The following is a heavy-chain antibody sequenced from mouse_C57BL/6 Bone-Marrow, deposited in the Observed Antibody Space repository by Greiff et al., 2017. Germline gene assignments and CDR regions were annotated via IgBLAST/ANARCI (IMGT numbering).Heavy chain of an antibody. J-gene: IGHJ2*01. CDR3: ALMMTARRYCFDY. Sequence: QVQLQQPGAELVKPGASVKLSCKASGYTFTSYWMHWVKQRPGQGLEWIGMIHPNSGSTNYNEKFKSKATLTVDKSSSTAYMQLSSLTSEDSAVDYCALMMTARRYCFDYWGQGTTLTVSS. D-gene: IGHD2-4*01. CDR1: GYTFTSYW. V-gene: IGHV1-64*01. CDR2: IHPNSGST.